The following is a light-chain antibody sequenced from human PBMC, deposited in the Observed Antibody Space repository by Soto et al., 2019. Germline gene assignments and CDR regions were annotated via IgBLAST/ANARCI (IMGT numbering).Light chain of an antibody. CDR3: QQYHSYWK. V-gene: IGKV1-5*01. CDR1: QTISTW. CDR2: DAS. Sequence: IQVTQSPPTLSASVGDRVTITCRASQTISTWMAWYQQKPGKAPKLLVYDASTLQSGVASRFSGSGSGTEFTLTISSLQTDDFSTYYCQQYHSYWKFGQGTKVDIK. J-gene: IGKJ1*01.